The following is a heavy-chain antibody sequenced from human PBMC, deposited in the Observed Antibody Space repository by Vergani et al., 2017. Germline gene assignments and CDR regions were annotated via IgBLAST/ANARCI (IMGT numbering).Heavy chain of an antibody. CDR1: GFTFSSYG. D-gene: IGHD3-10*01. CDR3: VRARFLGPQELVY. J-gene: IGHJ4*02. V-gene: IGHV3-33*01. Sequence: QVQLVESGGGVVQPGRSLRLSCAASGFTFSSYGMHWVRQAPGKGLEWVAVIWYDGSNKYYADSVKGRFTISRDNSKNTLYLQMNSLRAEDTAVYYCVRARFLGPQELVYWGQGTLVTVSS. CDR2: IWYDGSNK.